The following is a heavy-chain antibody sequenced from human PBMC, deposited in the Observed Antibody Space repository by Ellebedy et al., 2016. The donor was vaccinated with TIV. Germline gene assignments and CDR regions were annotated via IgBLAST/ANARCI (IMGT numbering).Heavy chain of an antibody. CDR2: IIPIFGTA. CDR3: ARVDGAARPDFYYYYYGMDV. D-gene: IGHD6-6*01. J-gene: IGHJ6*02. CDR1: GGTFSSYA. V-gene: IGHV1-69*06. Sequence: SVKVSCXASGGTFSSYAISWVRQAPGQGLEWMGGIIPIFGTANYAQKFQGRVTITADKSTSTAYMELSSLRSEDTAVYYCARVDGAARPDFYYYYYGMDVWGQGTTVTVSS.